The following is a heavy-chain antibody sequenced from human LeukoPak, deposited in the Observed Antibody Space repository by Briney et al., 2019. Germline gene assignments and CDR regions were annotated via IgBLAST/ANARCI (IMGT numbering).Heavy chain of an antibody. CDR3: ARDNRGAFGY. Sequence: GRSLRLSCAASGFTFSSYGMHWVRQAPGKGLEWMAVIWYDGSDKYYADSVKGRFTTSRDNSKNTLYLQMNNLRAEDTAVYFCARDNRGAFGYWGQGTLVSVSS. CDR2: IWYDGSDK. V-gene: IGHV3-33*01. CDR1: GFTFSSYG. J-gene: IGHJ4*02.